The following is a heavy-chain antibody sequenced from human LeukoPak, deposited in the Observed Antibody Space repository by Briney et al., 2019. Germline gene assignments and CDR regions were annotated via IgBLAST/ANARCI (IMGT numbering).Heavy chain of an antibody. CDR1: GFALSDHY. CDR2: ISYDGSNK. J-gene: IGHJ6*02. V-gene: IGHV3-30-3*01. CDR3: AREPVVVTADTYYYYYGMDV. D-gene: IGHD2-21*02. Sequence: GGSLRLSCVGSGFALSDHYMDWVRQAPGKGLEWVAVISYDGSNKYYADSVKGRFTISRDNSKNTLYLQMNSLSAEDTAVYYCAREPVVVTADTYYYYYGMDVWGQGTTVTVSS.